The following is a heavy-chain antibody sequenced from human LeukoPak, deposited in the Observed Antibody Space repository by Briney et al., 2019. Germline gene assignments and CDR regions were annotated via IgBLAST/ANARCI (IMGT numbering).Heavy chain of an antibody. D-gene: IGHD3-10*01. V-gene: IGHV1-18*01. CDR1: GYTFTSYG. CDR2: ISAYNGNT. Sequence: ASVKVSCKASGYTFTSYGISWVRQAPGQGLEWMGWISAYNGNTNYAQKLQGRVTMTTDTSTSTAYMELRSLRSDDTAVYYCARDSRPYYYGSGDFDYWGQGTLITVSS. CDR3: ARDSRPYYYGSGDFDY. J-gene: IGHJ4*02.